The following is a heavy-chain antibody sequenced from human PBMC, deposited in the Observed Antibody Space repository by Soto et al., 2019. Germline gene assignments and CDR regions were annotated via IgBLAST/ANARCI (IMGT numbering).Heavy chain of an antibody. CDR3: ARMTFDDYFDY. CDR2: IYHSGST. J-gene: IGHJ4*02. Sequence: QVQLQESGPGLVKPSETLSLTCTVSGGSISSYYWSWIRQPPGKGLEWIGYIYHSGSTNYNPSLKSRVTISIDTSKNQFSLKLSSVTAADTAVYYCARMTFDDYFDYWGQGTLVTVSS. V-gene: IGHV4-59*01. D-gene: IGHD2-21*02. CDR1: GGSISSYY.